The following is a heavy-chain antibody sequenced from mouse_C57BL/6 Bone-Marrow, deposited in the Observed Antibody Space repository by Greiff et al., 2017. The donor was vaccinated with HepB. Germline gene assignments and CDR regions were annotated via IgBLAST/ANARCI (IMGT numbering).Heavy chain of an antibody. D-gene: IGHD1-1*01. J-gene: IGHJ1*03. V-gene: IGHV2-2*01. CDR3: ARRTVVAHRYFDV. CDR2: IWSGGST. CDR1: GFSLTSYG. Sequence: QVQLQQSGPGLVQPSQCLSITCTVSGFSLTSYGVHWVRQSPGKGLEWLGVIWSGGSTDYNAAVISRLSISKDNSKSQVFLKMNSLQADDTAIYYCARRTVVAHRYFDVWGTGTTVTVSS.